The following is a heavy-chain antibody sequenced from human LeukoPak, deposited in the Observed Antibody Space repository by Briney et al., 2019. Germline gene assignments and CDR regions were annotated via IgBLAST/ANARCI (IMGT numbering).Heavy chain of an antibody. V-gene: IGHV3-23*01. CDR1: GFTFSSYL. Sequence: PGGSLRLSCAVCGFTFSSYLMTWVRQAPAKGLHWVSTIDTSGSTDYADSVKGRFTISRDNSKNTLYLQMNSLRAEDTAVYFCAKYSRPSSRVFDYWGQGTLATVSP. CDR2: IDTSGST. J-gene: IGHJ4*02. CDR3: AKYSRPSSRVFDY. D-gene: IGHD6-13*01.